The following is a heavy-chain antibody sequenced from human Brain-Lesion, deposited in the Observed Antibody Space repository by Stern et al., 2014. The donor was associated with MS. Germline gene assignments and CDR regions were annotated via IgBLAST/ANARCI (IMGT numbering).Heavy chain of an antibody. CDR2: IYYSGNT. D-gene: IGHD2-15*01. J-gene: IGHJ5*02. CDR1: GGSVSSTSYA. CDR3: AGEEDIRYCSGGSCTGNWFDP. V-gene: IGHV4-39*01. Sequence: QVQLVESGPGLVKPSETLSLTCTVAGGSVSSTSYAWAWIRQPPGKGLEWIGTIYYSGNTYYSPSLQSRPTISLDTSQNQFSLQLRSVTAADTAVYYCAGEEDIRYCSGGSCTGNWFDPWGQGTLVTVSS.